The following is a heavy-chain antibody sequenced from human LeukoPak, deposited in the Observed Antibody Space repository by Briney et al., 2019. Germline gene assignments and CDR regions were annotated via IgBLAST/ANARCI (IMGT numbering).Heavy chain of an antibody. V-gene: IGHV7-4-1*02. D-gene: IGHD3-22*01. CDR1: GYTFTGYY. J-gene: IGHJ4*02. CDR2: ITTNTGNP. CDR3: ARGDYYDSNIYSGLVNDY. Sequence: ASVKVSCKASGYTFTGYYMHWVRQAPGQGLEWMGWITTNTGNPTYAQGFTGRFVFSLDTSVSTAYLQISSLKPEDTAVYYCARGDYYDSNIYSGLVNDYWGQGTLVTVSS.